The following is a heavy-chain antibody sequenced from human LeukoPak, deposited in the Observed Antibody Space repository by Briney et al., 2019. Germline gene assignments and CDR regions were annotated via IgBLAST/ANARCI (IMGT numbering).Heavy chain of an antibody. D-gene: IGHD5-12*01. CDR3: ARFEATTYYMDV. Sequence: PGGSLRLSCAASGFTFSSYWMHWVRQAPGKGLVWVSRINSDGSSTSYADSVKGRFTISRDNAKNTLYLQMNSLRAEDTAVYYCARFEATTYYMDVWGKGTTVTVSS. V-gene: IGHV3-74*01. CDR1: GFTFSSYW. CDR2: INSDGSST. J-gene: IGHJ6*03.